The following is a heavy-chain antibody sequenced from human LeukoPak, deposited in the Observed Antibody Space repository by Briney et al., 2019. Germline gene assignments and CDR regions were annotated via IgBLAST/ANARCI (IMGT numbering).Heavy chain of an antibody. CDR3: ARELTYYYYYMDV. J-gene: IGHJ6*03. CDR2: IWYDGSNK. D-gene: IGHD2-21*02. CDR1: GFTFSSYG. Sequence: GWSLRLSCAASGFTFSSYGMHWVRQAPGKGLEGVAVIWYDGSNKYYADSVKGRFTISRDNSKNTLYLQMNSLKAEDTAVYYCARELTYYYYYMDVWGRGTTVTVSS. V-gene: IGHV3-33*01.